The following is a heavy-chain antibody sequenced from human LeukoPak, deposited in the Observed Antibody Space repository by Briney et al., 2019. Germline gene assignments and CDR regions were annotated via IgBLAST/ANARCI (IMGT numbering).Heavy chain of an antibody. J-gene: IGHJ6*02. CDR2: ISSSSSYI. V-gene: IGHV3-21*01. CDR1: GFTFSSYS. D-gene: IGHD3-10*01. CDR3: ARDTAITMVRGSYMDYYYGMDV. Sequence: GGSLRLSCAASGFTFSSYSMNWVRQAPGKGLEWVSSISSSSSYIYYADSVKGRFTISRDNAKNSLYLQMNSLRAEDTAVYYCARDTAITMVRGSYMDYYYGMDVWGQGTTVTVSS.